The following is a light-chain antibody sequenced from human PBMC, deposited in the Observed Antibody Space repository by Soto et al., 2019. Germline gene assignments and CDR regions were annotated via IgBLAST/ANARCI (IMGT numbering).Light chain of an antibody. CDR2: EVT. Sequence: QSALTQPPSASGSPGQSVTISCTGASSDFGGTNYVSWYQQHPGKAPKLMIFEVTKRPSGVPDRFSGSKSGNTASLTVSGRQAEDEADDYCTSYAGSYADVVFGGGTKVTVL. CDR3: TSYAGSYADVV. CDR1: SSDFGGTNY. V-gene: IGLV2-8*01. J-gene: IGLJ2*01.